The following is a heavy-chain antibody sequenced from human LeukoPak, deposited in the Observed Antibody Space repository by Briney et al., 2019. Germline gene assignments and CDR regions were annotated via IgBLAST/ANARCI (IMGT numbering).Heavy chain of an antibody. CDR1: GFTFSSYS. J-gene: IGHJ4*02. CDR2: ISSSSSYI. Sequence: PGGSLRLSCAASGFTFSSYSMNWVRQAPGKGLEWVSSISSSSSYIYYADSVKGRFTISRDNAKNSLYLQMNSLRAEDTAVYYCARDRTLLSSSSWYAPQGGLDYWGQGTLVTVSS. V-gene: IGHV3-21*01. CDR3: ARDRTLLSSSSWYAPQGGLDY. D-gene: IGHD6-13*01.